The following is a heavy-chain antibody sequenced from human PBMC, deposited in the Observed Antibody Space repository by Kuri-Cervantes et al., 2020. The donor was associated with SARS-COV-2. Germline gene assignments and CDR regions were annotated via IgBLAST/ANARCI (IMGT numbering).Heavy chain of an antibody. V-gene: IGHV3-23*01. D-gene: IGHD2-2*01. Sequence: GESLKISCAASGFTFSSYWMSWVRQAPGKGLEWVSAISSSGGSTYYADSVKGRFTISRDNSKNTLYLQMNSLRAEDTAVYYCARIVGYCSSTSCHLTRQNNYYMDVWGKGTTVTVSS. J-gene: IGHJ6*03. CDR2: ISSSGGST. CDR1: GFTFSSYW. CDR3: ARIVGYCSSTSCHLTRQNNYYMDV.